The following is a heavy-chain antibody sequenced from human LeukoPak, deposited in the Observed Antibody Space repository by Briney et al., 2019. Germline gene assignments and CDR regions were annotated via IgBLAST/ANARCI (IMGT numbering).Heavy chain of an antibody. CDR1: GFPLNDNG. Sequence: GGSLRLSCAASGFPLNDNGMHWVRQAPGKGLEWVAFIQNDGDNEQYIESVKGRFTISRDNAKNTLYLQMDSLRTEDTAVYYCAKREAVAGMSDFDSWGRGTLVTVSS. J-gene: IGHJ4*02. CDR3: AKREAVAGMSDFDS. D-gene: IGHD6-19*01. V-gene: IGHV3-30*02. CDR2: IQNDGDNE.